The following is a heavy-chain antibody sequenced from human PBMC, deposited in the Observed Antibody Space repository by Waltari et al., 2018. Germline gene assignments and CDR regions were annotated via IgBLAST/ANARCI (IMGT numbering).Heavy chain of an antibody. D-gene: IGHD3-9*01. V-gene: IGHV2-5*01. CDR1: GFSLSTSGVG. CDR2: IYWNDDK. CDR3: ARVPVTEYDILTDPHRPFDY. J-gene: IGHJ4*02. Sequence: QITLKESGPTLVKPTQTLTLTCTFSGFSLSTSGVGVGWIRQPPGKALEWLALIYWNDDKRYSPSLKSRLTITKDTSKNQVVLTMTNMDPVDTATYYCARVPVTEYDILTDPHRPFDYWGQGTLVTVSS.